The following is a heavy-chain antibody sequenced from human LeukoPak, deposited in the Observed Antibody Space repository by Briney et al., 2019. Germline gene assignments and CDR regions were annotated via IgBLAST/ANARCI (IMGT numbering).Heavy chain of an antibody. D-gene: IGHD5-24*01. Sequence: GGSLRLSCAASGFTFSRYTMNWVRQAPGRGLEWVSSISSSSSYIYYADSVKGRFTISRDNAKNSLYLQMNSLRAEDTAVYYCARGPEMATDSYWGQGTLVTVSS. CDR3: ARGPEMATDSY. CDR1: GFTFSRYT. CDR2: ISSSSSYI. J-gene: IGHJ4*02. V-gene: IGHV3-21*01.